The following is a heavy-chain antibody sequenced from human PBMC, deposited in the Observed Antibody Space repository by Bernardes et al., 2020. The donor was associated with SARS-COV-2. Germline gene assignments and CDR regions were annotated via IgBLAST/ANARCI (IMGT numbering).Heavy chain of an antibody. J-gene: IGHJ3*02. CDR3: ARTEYNYYDSSGAWAFDI. V-gene: IGHV4-59*01. Sequence: SETLSLTCTVSGGSISSYYWSWIRQPPGKGLEWIGYIYYSGSTNYNPSLKSRVTISVDTSKNQFSLKLSSVTAADTAVYYCARTEYNYYDSSGAWAFDIWGQGTMVTVSS. CDR1: GGSISSYY. CDR2: IYYSGST. D-gene: IGHD3-22*01.